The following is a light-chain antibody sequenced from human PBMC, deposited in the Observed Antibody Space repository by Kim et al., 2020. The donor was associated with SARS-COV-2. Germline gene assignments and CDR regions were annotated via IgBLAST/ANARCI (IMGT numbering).Light chain of an antibody. V-gene: IGKV1-39*01. CDR3: QQSYTTQWLS. CDR1: QSIGKR. J-gene: IGKJ4*01. CDR2: AAS. Sequence: SGGYRDIIDWGASQSIGKRLNWYQQRQGKATKLLIYAASTLLSGVPARFSDTGSGTDFAHTISSLQPEDFATYDCQQSYTTQWLSFGGGTKVDIK.